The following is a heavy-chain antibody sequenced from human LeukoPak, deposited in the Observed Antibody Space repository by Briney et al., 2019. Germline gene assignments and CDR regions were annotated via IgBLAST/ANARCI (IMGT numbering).Heavy chain of an antibody. CDR1: GGSISRRNW. CDR2: IIHSGNT. D-gene: IGHD4-23*01. Sequence: PSETLSLTCAVSGGSISRRNWWTWVRQSPGKGLEWIGDIIHSGNTNYNPSLRSRLTISLDKSRNQFSLKLSSVTAADTAVYYCARGMVYGGYFDYWGQGTLVTVSS. J-gene: IGHJ4*02. V-gene: IGHV4-4*02. CDR3: ARGMVYGGYFDY.